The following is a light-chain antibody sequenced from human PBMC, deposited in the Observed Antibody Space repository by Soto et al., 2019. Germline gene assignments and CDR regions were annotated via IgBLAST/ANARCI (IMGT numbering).Light chain of an antibody. CDR1: QSVRSSF. Sequence: EMVLTQSPGTLSLSPGERATLSCRASQSVRSSFLAWFQQRPGQAPRLLIFGASSRATGIPDRFSGGGSGTDFTLTISRLEAEDFAVYYCQHYGYSTWTFGQGTKVDSK. CDR3: QHYGYSTWT. V-gene: IGKV3-20*01. J-gene: IGKJ1*01. CDR2: GAS.